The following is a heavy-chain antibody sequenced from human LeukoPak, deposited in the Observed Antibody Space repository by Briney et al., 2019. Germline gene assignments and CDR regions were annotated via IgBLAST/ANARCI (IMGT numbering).Heavy chain of an antibody. Sequence: GGSLRLSCAASGFTFSSYAMSWVRQAPGKGLEWVSAISGSGGSTYYADSVKGRFTISRDNSKNTLYLQMNSLRAEDTAVYYCAKDPYNWDYFTVFDPWGQGTLVTVSS. J-gene: IGHJ5*02. CDR3: AKDPYNWDYFTVFDP. CDR2: ISGSGGST. V-gene: IGHV3-23*01. CDR1: GFTFSSYA. D-gene: IGHD1-7*01.